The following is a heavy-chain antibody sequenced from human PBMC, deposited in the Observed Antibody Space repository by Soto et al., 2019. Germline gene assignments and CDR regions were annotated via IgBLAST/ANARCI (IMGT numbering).Heavy chain of an antibody. D-gene: IGHD6-19*01. CDR1: GDSISASY. V-gene: IGHV4-59*01. J-gene: IGHJ5*02. CDR3: ARLAAVAEGGWFDX. CDR2: IYYSGST. Sequence: AETLSLTCTVSGDSISASYWTWIRQPPGKGLEWIVYIYYSGSTNYNPSLKSRVTISVDTSKNQFSLKLSSVTAADTAVYYCARLAAVAEGGWFDXWGQGTRVTGSX.